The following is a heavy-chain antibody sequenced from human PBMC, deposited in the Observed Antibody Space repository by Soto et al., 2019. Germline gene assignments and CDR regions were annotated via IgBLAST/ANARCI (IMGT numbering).Heavy chain of an antibody. D-gene: IGHD2-8*01. CDR1: GYTFTKNG. CDR2: IHTYNDNT. J-gene: IGHJ4*02. V-gene: IGHV1-18*01. Sequence: ASVKVSCKASGYTFTKNGISWVRQAPRQGLEWMGWIHTYNDNTNYAQKLQGRVTMTTDTSTSTAYMELRSLRPDDTAMYYCARDRAYCSNGVCHILTYFENWGQGTLVTVSS. CDR3: ARDRAYCSNGVCHILTYFEN.